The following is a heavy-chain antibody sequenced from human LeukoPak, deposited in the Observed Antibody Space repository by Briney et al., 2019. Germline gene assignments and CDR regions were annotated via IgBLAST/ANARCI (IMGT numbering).Heavy chain of an antibody. CDR1: GGTFSSYA. V-gene: IGHV1-69*05. Sequence: AASVKVSCKASGGTFSSYAISWVRQAPGQGLEWMGGIIPIFGTANYAQKFQGRVTITTDESTSTAYMELSSLRSEDTAVYYCATHYYDSSGYGYWGQGTLVTVSS. CDR3: ATHYYDSSGYGY. CDR2: IIPIFGTA. D-gene: IGHD3-22*01. J-gene: IGHJ4*02.